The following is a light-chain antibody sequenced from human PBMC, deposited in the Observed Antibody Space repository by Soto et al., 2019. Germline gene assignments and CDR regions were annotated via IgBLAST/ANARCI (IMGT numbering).Light chain of an antibody. J-gene: IGKJ4*01. CDR1: QDISNY. CDR3: QQYDNLLT. V-gene: IGKV1-33*01. CDR2: DAS. Sequence: DIQMTQSPSSLSASVGDRVTITCQASQDISNYLNWYQQKPGKAPKLLIYDASNLETGVPSRFSGSVSVTDFTFTISSLQPEDIATYYCQQYDNLLTFGGGTKVEIK.